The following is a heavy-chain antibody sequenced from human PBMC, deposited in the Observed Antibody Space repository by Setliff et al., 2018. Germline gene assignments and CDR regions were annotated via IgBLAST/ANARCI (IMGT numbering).Heavy chain of an antibody. J-gene: IGHJ4*02. D-gene: IGHD1-26*01. CDR2: IKQDGSTK. V-gene: IGHV3-7*01. Sequence: GGSLRLSCVVSGFSFSRHWMSWVRQAPGKGLEWVADIKQDGSTKYYLDSVKGRFTISRDNAKRSLYLQMNGLRADDTGVYYCARSLVGATYSVYFDYWGQGALVTVSS. CDR3: ARSLVGATYSVYFDY. CDR1: GFSFSRHW.